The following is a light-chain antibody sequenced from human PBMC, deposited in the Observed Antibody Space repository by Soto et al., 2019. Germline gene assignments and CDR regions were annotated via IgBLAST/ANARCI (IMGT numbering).Light chain of an antibody. Sequence: AVVTQPPSVSGAPGQRVTISCTGRSSNIGAGYDVHWYLQLPGTAPKLLIYANSNRPSGVPDRFSGSKSGTSASLAITGLQAEDEADYYCQSYDTSLSVVFGGGTKLTVL. CDR1: SSNIGAGYD. CDR2: ANS. J-gene: IGLJ2*01. CDR3: QSYDTSLSVV. V-gene: IGLV1-40*01.